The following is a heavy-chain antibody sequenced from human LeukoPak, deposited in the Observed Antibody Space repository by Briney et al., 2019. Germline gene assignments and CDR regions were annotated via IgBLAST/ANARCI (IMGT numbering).Heavy chain of an antibody. Sequence: SETLSLTCTVSGYSISSGYYWGWIRQPPGKGLEWIGSIYYSGSTYYNPSLKSRVTISVDTSKNQFSLKLSSVTAADTAVYYCARDVRIAAAGPDYFDYWGQGTLVTVSS. CDR2: IYYSGST. J-gene: IGHJ4*02. CDR3: ARDVRIAAAGPDYFDY. CDR1: GYSISSGYY. V-gene: IGHV4-38-2*02. D-gene: IGHD6-13*01.